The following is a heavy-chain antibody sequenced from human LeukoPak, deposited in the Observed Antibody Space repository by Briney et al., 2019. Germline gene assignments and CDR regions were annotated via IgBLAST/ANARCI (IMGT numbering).Heavy chain of an antibody. CDR2: IHLSGST. J-gene: IGHJ3*02. CDR3: ARTTPYDAFDI. CDR1: GGSISSYY. Sequence: NPSETLSLTCTVSGGSISSYYYTWIRQPAGKGLEWIVRIHLSGSTNYGPSLKSRVTMSVDTSKSQFSLKLTSMTAADTAVYYCARTTPYDAFDIWGQGTMVTVSS. D-gene: IGHD1-1*01. V-gene: IGHV4-4*07.